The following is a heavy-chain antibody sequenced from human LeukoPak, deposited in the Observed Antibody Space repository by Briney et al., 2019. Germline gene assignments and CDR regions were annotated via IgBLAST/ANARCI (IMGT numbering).Heavy chain of an antibody. V-gene: IGHV3-21*01. CDR3: ARGASVVAGNDNAFDI. CDR2: ISTSSSYI. J-gene: IGHJ3*02. Sequence: KSGGSLRLSCAASGFSFSSYWMHWVRQAPGKGLEWVSSISTSSSYIYYADSVKGRFTISRDNAKKSLYLQMNSLRADDTAVYYCARGASVVAGNDNAFDIWGQGTMVTVSS. D-gene: IGHD6-19*01. CDR1: GFSFSSYW.